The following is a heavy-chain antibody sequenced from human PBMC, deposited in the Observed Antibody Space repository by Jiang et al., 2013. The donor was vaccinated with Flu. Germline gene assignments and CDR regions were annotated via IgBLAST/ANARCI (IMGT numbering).Heavy chain of an antibody. CDR2: IYPGDSDT. Sequence: GAEVKKPGESLKISCKGSGYSFTSYWIGWVRQMPGEGLEWMGIIYPGDSDTRYSPSFQGQVTISADKSISTAYLQWSSLKASDTAMYYCARRRRGSGYSGYDFDYWGQGTLVTVSS. V-gene: IGHV5-51*01. CDR1: GYSFTSYW. D-gene: IGHD5-12*01. J-gene: IGHJ4*02. CDR3: ARRRRGSGYSGYDFDY.